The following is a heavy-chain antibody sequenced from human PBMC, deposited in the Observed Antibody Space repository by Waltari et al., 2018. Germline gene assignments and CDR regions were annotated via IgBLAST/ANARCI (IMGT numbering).Heavy chain of an antibody. J-gene: IGHJ6*03. CDR1: GGSISSYY. D-gene: IGHD2-2*01. V-gene: IGHV4-59*01. Sequence: QVQLQESGPGLVKPSETLSLTCTVSGGSISSYYWSWIRQPPGKGLEWIGYIYYSGSTNYNPSLKSRVTISVDTSKNQFSLKLSSVTAADTAVYYCARGVGSSTSCYYYYYYYMDVWGKGTTVTISS. CDR3: ARGVGSSTSCYYYYYYYMDV. CDR2: IYYSGST.